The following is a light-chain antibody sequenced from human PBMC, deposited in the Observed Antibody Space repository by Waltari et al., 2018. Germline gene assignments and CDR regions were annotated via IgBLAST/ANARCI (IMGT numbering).Light chain of an antibody. J-gene: IGLJ1*01. CDR1: SSDLGGYNY. CDR3: SSDTGSGTRV. V-gene: IGLV2-14*01. Sequence: QSALTQPASVSGSPGQSITISCTGTSSDLGGYNYVSWYQQHPGKAPKLMIYEVSNRPSGGSIRVSGSKAGNTASLTISRRQAEDEAEYYSSSDTGSGTRVFGTGTKVTVL. CDR2: EVS.